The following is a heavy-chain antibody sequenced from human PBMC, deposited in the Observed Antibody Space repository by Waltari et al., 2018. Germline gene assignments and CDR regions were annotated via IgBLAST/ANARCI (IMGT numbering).Heavy chain of an antibody. Sequence: QVQVVESGGGVVQPGRSLRLPCAASGFIFSDYAMQWVRQAPGKGLEWVAVITYDGTNKYYLDSVRGRFTISRDNSKNTVYLQVNSLRGEDTAVYYCARAPNAGHCGGGSCYYGDYWGQGTLVIVSS. J-gene: IGHJ4*02. V-gene: IGHV3-30*04. CDR1: GFIFSDYA. CDR3: ARAPNAGHCGGGSCYYGDY. D-gene: IGHD2-15*01. CDR2: ITYDGTNK.